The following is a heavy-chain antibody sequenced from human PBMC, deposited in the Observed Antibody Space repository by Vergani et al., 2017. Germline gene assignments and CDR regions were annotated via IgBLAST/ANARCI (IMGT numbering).Heavy chain of an antibody. CDR1: GFTFSDYY. J-gene: IGHJ6*02. Sequence: QVQLVESGGGLVKPGGSLRLSCAASGFTFSDYYMSWIRQAPGKGLEWVSYISSSGSTIYYADSVKGRFTISRDNAKNSLYLQMNSLRAEDTAVYYCARVSRGTLWVGELLGRNYYDGMDVWGQGTTVTVSS. CDR3: ARVSRGTLWVGELLGRNYYDGMDV. CDR2: ISSSGSTI. V-gene: IGHV3-11*01. D-gene: IGHD3-10*01.